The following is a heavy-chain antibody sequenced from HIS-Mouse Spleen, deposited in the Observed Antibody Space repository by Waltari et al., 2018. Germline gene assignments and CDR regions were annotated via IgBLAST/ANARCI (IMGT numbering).Heavy chain of an antibody. CDR3: ARAIWFGESHDAFDI. Sequence: EVQLVESGGGLVQPGGSLRLPCAASGFTFSSYDMPWVRQATGKGLEWVSAIGTAGDTYYPGSVKGRFTISRENAKNSLYLQMNSLRAGDTAVYYCARAIWFGESHDAFDIWGQGTMVTVSS. J-gene: IGHJ3*02. CDR2: IGTAGDT. CDR1: GFTFSSYD. V-gene: IGHV3-13*01. D-gene: IGHD3-10*01.